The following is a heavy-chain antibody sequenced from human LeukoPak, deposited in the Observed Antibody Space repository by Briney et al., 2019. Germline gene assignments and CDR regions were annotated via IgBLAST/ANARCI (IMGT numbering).Heavy chain of an antibody. CDR3: ATSTIMNEYCFTS. D-gene: IGHD1-1*01. CDR2: IYHSGST. CDR1: GDSMSSTKW. V-gene: IGHV4-4*02. J-gene: IGHJ4*02. Sequence: PSGTLSLTCAVSGDSMSSTKWWSWVRQPPGEGLEWIGEIYHSGSTNYSPSLKSRITISVDRSKNQVSLHLNSVTAADTAVYYCATSTIMNEYCFTSWAQGTLVTVSS.